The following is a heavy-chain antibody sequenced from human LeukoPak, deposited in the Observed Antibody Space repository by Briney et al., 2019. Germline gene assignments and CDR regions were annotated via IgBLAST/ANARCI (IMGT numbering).Heavy chain of an antibody. D-gene: IGHD3-22*01. CDR3: ARGFYDSSGYSEPFDY. Sequence: SETLSLTCTVSAGSISSYYWNWVRQPPVKGLESIGYIFYSGSTNYHPSLKSRVTISVDTSNNQFSLKLSSVTAADTALYYCARGFYDSSGYSEPFDYWGRGTLVTVSS. CDR1: AGSISSYY. J-gene: IGHJ4*02. V-gene: IGHV4-59*08. CDR2: IFYSGST.